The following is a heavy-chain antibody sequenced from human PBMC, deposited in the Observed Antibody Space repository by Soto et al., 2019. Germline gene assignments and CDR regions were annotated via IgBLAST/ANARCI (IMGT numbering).Heavy chain of an antibody. Sequence: SETLSLTCTVSGDSISTFYWGWMRQSPGKELEWIGYVYYTGSTNYNPSLKSRVTISVDRSKNQFSLELTSANAADTAVYYCARGRTVRNYADDSSDYFYFFDYWGQGTQVTVSS. V-gene: IGHV4-59*01. D-gene: IGHD3-22*01. J-gene: IGHJ4*02. CDR1: GDSISTFY. CDR3: ARGRTVRNYADDSSDYFYFFDY. CDR2: VYYTGST.